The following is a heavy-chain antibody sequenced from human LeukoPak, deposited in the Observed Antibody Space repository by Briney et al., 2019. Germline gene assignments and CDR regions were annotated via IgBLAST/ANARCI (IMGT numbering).Heavy chain of an antibody. CDR2: INHSGST. CDR3: ARGLLYSSSWGRPYYFDY. CDR1: GGSFSGYY. D-gene: IGHD6-13*01. Sequence: SETLSLTCAVYGGSFSGYYWSWIRQPPGKGLEWIGEINHSGSTNYNPSLKSRVTISVDTSKNQFSLKLSSVTAADTAVYYWARGLLYSSSWGRPYYFDYWGQGTLVTVSS. J-gene: IGHJ4*02. V-gene: IGHV4-34*01.